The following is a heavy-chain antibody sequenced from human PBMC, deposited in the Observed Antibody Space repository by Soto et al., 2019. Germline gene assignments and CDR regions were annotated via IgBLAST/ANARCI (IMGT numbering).Heavy chain of an antibody. CDR3: ARAVDYYDSSGYYTHGYFQH. CDR1: RYTFTTYG. D-gene: IGHD3-22*01. V-gene: IGHV1-18*01. Sequence: ASVKVSCKASRYTFTTYGSTWARQDPGQGLEWMGWISAYNGNTNYAQKVQGRVTMTTDTSTSTAYMELRSLRSDDTAVYYCARAVDYYDSSGYYTHGYFQHWGQGTLVTVSS. J-gene: IGHJ1*01. CDR2: ISAYNGNT.